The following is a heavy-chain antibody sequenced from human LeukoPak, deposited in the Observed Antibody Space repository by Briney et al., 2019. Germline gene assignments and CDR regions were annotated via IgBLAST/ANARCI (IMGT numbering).Heavy chain of an antibody. V-gene: IGHV3-23*01. CDR1: GFTFSSFA. D-gene: IGHD3-22*01. Sequence: GGSLSCSCAASGFTFSSFAMSWVRQAPGQGLKWFSAISGSGGSTYYAGSVKGRFTISRDNSKNTLYLQMNSLRAEDTAVYYCAKDENYYDSSGYYYYYYMDVWGKGTTVTVSS. J-gene: IGHJ6*03. CDR2: ISGSGGST. CDR3: AKDENYYDSSGYYYYYYMDV.